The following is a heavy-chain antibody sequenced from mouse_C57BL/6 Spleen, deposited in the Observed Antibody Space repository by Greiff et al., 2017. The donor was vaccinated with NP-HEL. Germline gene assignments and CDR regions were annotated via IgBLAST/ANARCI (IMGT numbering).Heavy chain of an antibody. CDR1: GFTFSDYG. CDR3: ARRSNYVWYFDV. CDR2: ISSGSSTI. V-gene: IGHV5-17*01. Sequence: DVHLVESGGGLVKPGGSLKLSCAASGFTFSDYGMHWVRQAPEKGLEWVAYISSGSSTIYYADTVKGRFTISRDNAKNTLFLQMTSLRSEDTAMYYCARRSNYVWYFDVWGTGTTVTVSS. D-gene: IGHD2-5*01. J-gene: IGHJ1*03.